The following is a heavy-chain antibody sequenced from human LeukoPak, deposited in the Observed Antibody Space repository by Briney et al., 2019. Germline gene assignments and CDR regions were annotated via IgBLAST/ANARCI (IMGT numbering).Heavy chain of an antibody. D-gene: IGHD3-3*01. CDR3: ARWSHDFWSGSPTTLNDY. CDR2: IIHIFYTA. J-gene: IGHJ4*02. CDR1: GYTFNMYA. Sequence: SVKVSCKASGYTFNMYAMNWVRQAPGQGLEWMGGIIHIFYTANYAQKFQGRVTMTVDESTSTAYMELSSLRSEDTAVYYCARWSHDFWSGSPTTLNDYWGQGTLVTVSA. V-gene: IGHV1-69*13.